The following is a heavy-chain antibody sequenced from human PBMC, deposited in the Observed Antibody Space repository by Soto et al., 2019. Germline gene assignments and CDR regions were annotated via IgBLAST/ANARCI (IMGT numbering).Heavy chain of an antibody. CDR3: ARDSGGGADY. Sequence: QVQLQGSGPGLVKPSGTLYLTCVVSGGSISSSNWWSWVRQPPGKGLEWIGEIYHTGSTTYNPSLNSRVTISVDKSKNQFSLELSSVTAADTAVYYCARDSGGGADYWGQETLVTVSS. V-gene: IGHV4-4*02. CDR2: IYHTGST. D-gene: IGHD2-21*01. J-gene: IGHJ4*02. CDR1: GGSISSSNW.